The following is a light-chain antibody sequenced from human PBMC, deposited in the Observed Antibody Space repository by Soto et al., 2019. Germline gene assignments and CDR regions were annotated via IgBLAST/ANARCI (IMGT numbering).Light chain of an antibody. CDR2: GAS. CDR1: QSVSGN. J-gene: IGKJ4*01. V-gene: IGKV3-15*01. CDR3: QQYNNWPPLT. Sequence: EIVMTQSPATLSVSPGERATLSCRASQSVSGNLAWYQQKPGQAPRLLIYGASTRATGLPARFSGSGSGTEFTLTISILQSEDFAIYYCQQYNNWPPLTFGGGTKVEIK.